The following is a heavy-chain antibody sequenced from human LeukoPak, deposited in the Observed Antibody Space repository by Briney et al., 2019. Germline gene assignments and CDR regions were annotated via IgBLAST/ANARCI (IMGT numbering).Heavy chain of an antibody. CDR3: ARGGSAYCSSTSCYTENFDY. Sequence: GESLKISCRGSGYSFTSYWIGWVRQMPGKGLEWMGIIYPGDSDTRYSPSFQGQVTISADKSISTAYLQWSSLKASDTAMYYYARGGSAYCSSTSCYTENFDYWGQGTLVTVSS. V-gene: IGHV5-51*01. J-gene: IGHJ4*02. CDR1: GYSFTSYW. CDR2: IYPGDSDT. D-gene: IGHD2-2*02.